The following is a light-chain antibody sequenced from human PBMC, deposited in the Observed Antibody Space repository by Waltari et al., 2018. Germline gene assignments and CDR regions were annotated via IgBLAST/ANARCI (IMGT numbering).Light chain of an antibody. Sequence: DIQMTQSPSTLSASVGDRVTITCRASQSISTWLAWYQQKPGKAPKLLIYKAPTLESGVPSRVSGSGSGTEFTLTISSLQPDDFATYYCQQYNNYSVFGQGTKVEIK. CDR2: KAP. CDR3: QQYNNYSV. CDR1: QSISTW. J-gene: IGKJ1*01. V-gene: IGKV1-5*03.